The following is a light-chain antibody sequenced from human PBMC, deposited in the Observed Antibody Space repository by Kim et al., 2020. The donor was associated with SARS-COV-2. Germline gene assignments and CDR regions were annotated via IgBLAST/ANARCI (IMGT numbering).Light chain of an antibody. J-gene: IGKJ4*01. CDR1: QSVSSSY. V-gene: IGKV3-20*01. CDR2: GAS. CDR3: QQYGSSPT. Sequence: LSPGERAPLPCRASQSVSSSYLAWYQQTPGQAPSLLIYGASSRATGIPDRFSGSGSGTDFTLTISRLEPEDLAVYYCQQYGSSPTFGGGTQVDIK.